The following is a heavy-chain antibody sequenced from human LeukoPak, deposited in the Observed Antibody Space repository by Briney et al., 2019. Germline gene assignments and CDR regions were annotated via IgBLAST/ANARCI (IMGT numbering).Heavy chain of an antibody. CDR1: GGSISSYY. CDR2: IYTSGST. CDR3: ARRKARYCTNGVCYGNYFDY. Sequence: SETLSLTCTVSGGSISSYYWSWIRQPAGKGLEWIGRIYTSGSTNYNPSLKSRVTMSVDTSKNQFSLKLSSVTVADTAVYYCARRKARYCTNGVCYGNYFDYWGQGTLVTVSS. D-gene: IGHD2-8*01. V-gene: IGHV4-4*07. J-gene: IGHJ4*02.